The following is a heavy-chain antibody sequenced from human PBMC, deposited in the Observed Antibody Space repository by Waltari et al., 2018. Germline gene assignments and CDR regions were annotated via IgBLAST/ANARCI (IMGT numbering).Heavy chain of an antibody. CDR3: ARGVLRFLEWLLPYFDY. CDR2: INPSGGST. J-gene: IGHJ4*02. Sequence: QVQLVQSGAEVKKSGASVKVSCKASGYTFTSYYMHWVRQAPGQGLEWMGIINPSGGSTSYAQKFQGRVTMTRDTSTSTVYMELSSLRSEDTAVYYCARGVLRFLEWLLPYFDYWGQGTLVTVSS. CDR1: GYTFTSYY. D-gene: IGHD3-3*01. V-gene: IGHV1-46*03.